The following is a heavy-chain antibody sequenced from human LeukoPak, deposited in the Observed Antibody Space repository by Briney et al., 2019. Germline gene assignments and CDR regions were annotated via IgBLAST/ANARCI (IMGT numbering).Heavy chain of an antibody. CDR2: ISAYNGNT. CDR3: ARVPHTYKYYYDSSGYFGAFDI. D-gene: IGHD3-22*01. CDR1: GYTFTSYG. Sequence: ASVKVSCKASGYTFTSYGISWVRQAPGQGLEWMGWISAYNGNTNYAQKLQGRVTMTTDTSTSTAYMELRSLRSDDTAVYYSARVPHTYKYYYDSSGYFGAFDIWGQGTMVTVSS. V-gene: IGHV1-18*01. J-gene: IGHJ3*02.